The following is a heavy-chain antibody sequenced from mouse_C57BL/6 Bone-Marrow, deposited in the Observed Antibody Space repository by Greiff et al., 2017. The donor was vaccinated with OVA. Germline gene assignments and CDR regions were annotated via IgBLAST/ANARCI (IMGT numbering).Heavy chain of an antibody. CDR3: ARSPITTVDY. J-gene: IGHJ2*01. V-gene: IGHV5-4*01. CDR1: GFTFSSYA. Sequence: DVQLVESGGGLVKPGGSLKLSCAASGFTFSSYAMSWVRQTPEKRLEWVATISDGGSYTYYPDNVKGRFTISRDNAKNNLYLQMSHLKSEDKAMYYCARSPITTVDYWGQGTTLTVSS. CDR2: ISDGGSYT. D-gene: IGHD1-1*01.